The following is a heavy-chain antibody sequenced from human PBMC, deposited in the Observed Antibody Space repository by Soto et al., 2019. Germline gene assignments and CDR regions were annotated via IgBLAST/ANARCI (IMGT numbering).Heavy chain of an antibody. Sequence: SQTLSLTCAISGDSVSSNSAAWNWIRQSPSRGLEWLGRTYYRSKWYNDYAVSVKSRITINPDTSKNQFSLQLNSVTPEDTAVYYCARDLGPYYGSGSYHDYYYYYMDVWGKGTTVTVSS. CDR1: GDSVSSNSAA. D-gene: IGHD3-10*01. CDR3: ARDLGPYYGSGSYHDYYYYYMDV. V-gene: IGHV6-1*01. J-gene: IGHJ6*03. CDR2: TYYRSKWYN.